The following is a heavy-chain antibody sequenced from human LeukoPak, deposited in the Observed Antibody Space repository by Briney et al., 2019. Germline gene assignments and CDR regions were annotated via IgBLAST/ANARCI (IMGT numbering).Heavy chain of an antibody. Sequence: PSETLSLTCTVSGDSLYDCYWGWFRRPPGRGLEWLGYIFHRGATNYNSSLKSRVSISRDTAKNQFSLKLRSVTASDTAMYFCARMGAGGTDNWFDPWGQGTMVIVSS. J-gene: IGHJ5*02. D-gene: IGHD6-13*01. CDR2: IFHRGAT. V-gene: IGHV4-59*01. CDR3: ARMGAGGTDNWFDP. CDR1: GDSLYDCY.